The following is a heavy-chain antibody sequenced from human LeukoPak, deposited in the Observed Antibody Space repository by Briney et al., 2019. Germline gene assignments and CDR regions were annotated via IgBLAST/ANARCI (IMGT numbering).Heavy chain of an antibody. CDR2: ISAYNGNT. V-gene: IGHV1-18*01. Sequence: GASVKVSCKASGYTFTSYGISWVRQAPGQGLEWMGWISAYNGNTNYAQKLQGRVTMTTDTSTSTAYMELRSLRSDDTAVYYCARLQTTMVRGVIITSYYYGMDVWGQGTTVTVSS. CDR3: ARLQTTMVRGVIITSYYYGMDV. D-gene: IGHD3-10*01. CDR1: GYTFTSYG. J-gene: IGHJ6*02.